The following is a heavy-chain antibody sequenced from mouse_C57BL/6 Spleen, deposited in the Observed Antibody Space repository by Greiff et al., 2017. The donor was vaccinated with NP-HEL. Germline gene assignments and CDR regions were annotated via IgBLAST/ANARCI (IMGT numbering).Heavy chain of an antibody. CDR2: INPNNGGT. V-gene: IGHV1-26*01. CDR1: GYTFTDYY. J-gene: IGHJ2*01. CDR3: AMRGDGY. Sequence: VQLQQSGPELVKPGASVKISCKASGYTFTDYYMNWVKQSHGKSLEWIGDINPNNGGTSYNQKFKGKATLTVDKSSSTAYMELRSLTSEDSAVYYCAMRGDGYWGQGTTLTVSS. D-gene: IGHD6-5*01.